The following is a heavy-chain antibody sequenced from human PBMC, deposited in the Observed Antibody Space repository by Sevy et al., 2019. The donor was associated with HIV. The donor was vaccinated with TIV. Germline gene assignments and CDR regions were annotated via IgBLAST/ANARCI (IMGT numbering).Heavy chain of an antibody. CDR3: SRVGYCRGGTGFSGFYYAMDV. CDR1: GFTLTNEF. J-gene: IGHJ6*02. V-gene: IGHV3-53*01. Sequence: GGSLRLSCAVSGFTLTNEFFSWVRQAPGKGLEWVAVVYSGGATYYADYVKGRFTISRDKSKSTLYLQMKSLRAEDTAVYYCSRVGYCRGGTGFSGFYYAMDVWGQGTTVTVSS. D-gene: IGHD2-15*01. CDR2: VYSGGAT.